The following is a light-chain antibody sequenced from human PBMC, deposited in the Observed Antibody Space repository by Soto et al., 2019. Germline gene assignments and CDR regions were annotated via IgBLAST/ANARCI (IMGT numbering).Light chain of an antibody. CDR2: DVR. CDR3: SSYTTSGNHVV. V-gene: IGLV2-14*01. Sequence: QSALTQPASVSGSPGQSITISCTGTSSDVGSYNYVSWYQQYPGKAPKFMIYDVRNPPSGVSYRSSGFKSGNTASLTISGLQAEDEDDYYCSSYTTSGNHVVFGGGTKLTVL. CDR1: SSDVGSYNY. J-gene: IGLJ2*01.